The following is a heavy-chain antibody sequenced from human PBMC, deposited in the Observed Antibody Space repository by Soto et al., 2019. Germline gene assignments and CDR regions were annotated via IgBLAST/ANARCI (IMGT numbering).Heavy chain of an antibody. CDR2: ISSSSSYI. V-gene: IGHV3-21*01. CDR3: PRDVPRYYGSVSPYFDY. J-gene: IGHJ4*02. CDR1: GFTFSSYS. Sequence: GGSLRLSCAASGFTFSSYSMNWVRQAPGKGLEWVSSISSSSSYIYYADSVKGRFTISRDNAKNSLYLQMNSLRAEDTAVYYCPRDVPRYYGSVSPYFDYWGQGTLVNVSS. D-gene: IGHD3-10*01.